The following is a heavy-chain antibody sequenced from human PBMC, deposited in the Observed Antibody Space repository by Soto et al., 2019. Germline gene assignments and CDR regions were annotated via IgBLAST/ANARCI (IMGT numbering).Heavy chain of an antibody. D-gene: IGHD2-2*01. CDR2: IYYSGST. V-gene: IGHV4-31*03. Sequence: PSETLSLTCTVSGGSISSGGYYWSWIRQHRGKGLEWIGYIYYSGSTYYNPSLKSRVTISVDTSKNQFSLKLSSVTAADTAVYYCARGNRWYCSSTSCFDYGMDVWGQGTTVTVSS. J-gene: IGHJ6*02. CDR3: ARGNRWYCSSTSCFDYGMDV. CDR1: GGSISSGGYY.